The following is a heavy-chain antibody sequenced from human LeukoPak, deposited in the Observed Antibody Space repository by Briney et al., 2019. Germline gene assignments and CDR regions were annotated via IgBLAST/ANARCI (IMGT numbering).Heavy chain of an antibody. J-gene: IGHJ4*02. CDR2: IYYSGST. D-gene: IGHD4-17*01. V-gene: IGHV4-39*01. CDR3: ARHPKSASLKKRGPPNQLVYMPTVTTFDY. Sequence: SETLSLTCTVSGGSISNSSSYWGWILQPPGRGLEGIWRIYYSGSTYNNPSLKSRVIISVDTSKNQFSLKLTSVTAADTAVYYCARHPKSASLKKRGPPNQLVYMPTVTTFDYWGQGTLVIVSS. CDR1: GGSISNSSSY.